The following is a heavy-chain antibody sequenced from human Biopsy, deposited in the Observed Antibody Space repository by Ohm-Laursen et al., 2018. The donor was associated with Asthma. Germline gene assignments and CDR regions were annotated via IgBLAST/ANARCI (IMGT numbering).Heavy chain of an antibody. Sequence: SLRLSCAASEFSVSSSYMSWVRQAPGEGLEWVSVIYNDGRAYYADSVKGRFTVSRDNSKNTLFLQMNSLRAEDTAVYYCARKITARGGMGVWGQGTTVTVSS. J-gene: IGHJ6*02. V-gene: IGHV3-66*01. CDR2: IYNDGRA. CDR1: EFSVSSSY. CDR3: ARKITARGGMGV. D-gene: IGHD6-6*01.